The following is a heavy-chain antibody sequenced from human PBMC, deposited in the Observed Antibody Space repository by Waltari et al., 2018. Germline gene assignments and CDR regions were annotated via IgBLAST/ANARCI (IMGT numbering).Heavy chain of an antibody. Sequence: EVQLVESGGGLVQPGGSLRLSCAASGFTFSSYNMNWVRQAPGKGVEWVSYISSSSRTIYYADSVKGRFTISRDNAKNSLFLQMTSLGAEDTAVYYCARDRGGEQWPPGWFDPWGQGTLVTVSS. CDR3: ARDRGGEQWPPGWFDP. J-gene: IGHJ5*02. CDR2: ISSSSRTI. CDR1: GFTFSSYN. V-gene: IGHV3-48*01. D-gene: IGHD6-19*01.